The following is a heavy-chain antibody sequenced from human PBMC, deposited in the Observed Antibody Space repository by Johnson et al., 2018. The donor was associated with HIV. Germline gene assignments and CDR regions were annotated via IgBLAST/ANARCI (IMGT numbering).Heavy chain of an antibody. Sequence: VQLVESGGGVVRPGGSLRLSCAASGFTFDDYGMSWVRQAPGKGLEWVSGITWTGGSTGYADSVKGRFTISRDNAKNSLYLQMNSLRAEDTALYYCARAYSGSYSPRSAFDIWGQGTMVTVSS. CDR3: ARAYSGSYSPRSAFDI. J-gene: IGHJ3*02. CDR2: ITWTGGST. D-gene: IGHD1-26*01. V-gene: IGHV3-20*04. CDR1: GFTFDDYG.